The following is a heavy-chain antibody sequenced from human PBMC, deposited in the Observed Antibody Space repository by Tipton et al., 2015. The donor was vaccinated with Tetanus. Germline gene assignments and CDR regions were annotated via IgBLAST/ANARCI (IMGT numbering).Heavy chain of an antibody. CDR3: ARTYYYYSSGYFSFDI. CDR1: GFTFSSYW. V-gene: IGHV3-74*01. D-gene: IGHD3-22*01. Sequence: SLRLSCAASGFTFSSYWMHWVRQAPGKGLVWVSRINSDGSSTSYADSVKGRFTISRDNAKNTLYLQMNSLRAEDTALYYCARTYYYYSSGYFSFDIWGQGSIVTFSS. J-gene: IGHJ3*02. CDR2: INSDGSST.